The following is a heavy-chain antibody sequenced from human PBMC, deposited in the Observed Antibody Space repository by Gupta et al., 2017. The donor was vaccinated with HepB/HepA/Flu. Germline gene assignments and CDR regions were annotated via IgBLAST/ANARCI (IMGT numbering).Heavy chain of an antibody. CDR1: GFSFKDAY. D-gene: IGHD2-8*01. CDR3: TTIKMAAADS. CDR2: IKGRTDGETI. V-gene: IGHV3-15*01. J-gene: IGHJ4*02. Sequence: EVHLVESGGGLVKPGGSLRLSCAASGFSFKDAYMSWVRQAPGKGLEWIGRIKGRTDGETIDYAAPMKGRFTISRDHSKSTLLLQMDGRKTEDTAVYYCTTIKMAAADSWGQGTLVTVST.